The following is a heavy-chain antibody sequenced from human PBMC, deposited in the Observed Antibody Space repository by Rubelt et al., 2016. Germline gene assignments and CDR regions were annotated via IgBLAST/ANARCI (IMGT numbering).Heavy chain of an antibody. CDR1: GGFTGSHY. CDR2: FHTSGST. V-gene: IGHV4-4*08. CDR3: ARSRIVLVPGFDY. D-gene: IGHD2-2*01. J-gene: IGHJ4*02. Sequence: QVQLQESGPGLVKPSETLSLTCTVSGGFTGSHYWSWLRQPPGKGLEWIGYFHTSGSTTYNPALKSRVTISVDTSKNQFSLKLSSVTAADTAVYYCARSRIVLVPGFDYWGQGTLVTVSS.